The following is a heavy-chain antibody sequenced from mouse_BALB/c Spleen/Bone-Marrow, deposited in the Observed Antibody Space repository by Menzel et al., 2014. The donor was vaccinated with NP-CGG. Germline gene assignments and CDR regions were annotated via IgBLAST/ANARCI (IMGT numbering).Heavy chain of an antibody. D-gene: IGHD2-1*01. J-gene: IGHJ2*01. CDR3: ARRIYYAMGY. Sequence: VQLHQSGAELVRPGTSVKVSCKASGYAFTNYLIEWVKQRPGQGLEWIGVLNPGSGGTNYNEKFKGKATLTADKSSSSAYMQLSSLTSDDSAVYFCARRIYYAMGYWGQGTTLTVSS. CDR2: LNPGSGGT. V-gene: IGHV1-54*01. CDR1: GYAFTNYL.